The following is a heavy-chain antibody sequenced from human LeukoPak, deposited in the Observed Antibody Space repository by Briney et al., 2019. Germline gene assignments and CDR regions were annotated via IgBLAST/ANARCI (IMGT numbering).Heavy chain of an antibody. CDR2: IYYSGST. Sequence: KPSETLSLTCTVSGGSISSYYWSWIRQPPGKGLEWIAYIYYSGSTNYNPSLKSRVTISVDTSKNQFSLKLSSVTAADTAVYYCARESLDYGESGMTVWGQGTLVTVSS. CDR3: ARESLDYGESGMTV. V-gene: IGHV4-59*01. CDR1: GGSISSYY. J-gene: IGHJ4*02. D-gene: IGHD4-17*01.